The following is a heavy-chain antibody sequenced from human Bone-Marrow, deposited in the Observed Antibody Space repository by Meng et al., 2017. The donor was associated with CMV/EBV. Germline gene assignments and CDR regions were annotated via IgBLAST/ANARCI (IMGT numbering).Heavy chain of an antibody. V-gene: IGHV3-23*01. Sequence: GGSLRLSCPASGFTFGDYAMSWVRQAPGKGLEGVSSISGSEGSIYYADSAKGRFTISRDNSKTTLYLEMSSLRVDDTAVYYCATGGDTSIVTRWFDSWGQGTLVTVSS. J-gene: IGHJ5*01. CDR2: ISGSEGSI. D-gene: IGHD5-18*01. CDR1: GFTFGDYA. CDR3: ATGGDTSIVTRWFDS.